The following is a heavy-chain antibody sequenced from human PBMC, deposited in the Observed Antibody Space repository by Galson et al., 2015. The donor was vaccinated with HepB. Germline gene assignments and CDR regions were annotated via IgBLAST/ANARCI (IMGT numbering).Heavy chain of an antibody. D-gene: IGHD3-22*01. V-gene: IGHV5-10-1*01. CDR1: GYSFTSYW. CDR3: ARRGVGYDSSGPLRGYYYGMDV. J-gene: IGHJ6*02. CDR2: IDPSDSYT. Sequence: QSGAEVKKPGESLRISCKGSGYSFTSYWISWVRQMPGKGLEWMGRIDPSDSYTNYSPSFQGHVTISADKSISTAYLQWSSLKASDTAMYYCARRGVGYDSSGPLRGYYYGMDVWGQGTTVTVSS.